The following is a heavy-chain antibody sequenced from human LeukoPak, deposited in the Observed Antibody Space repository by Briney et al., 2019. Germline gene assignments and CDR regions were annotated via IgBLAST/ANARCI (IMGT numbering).Heavy chain of an antibody. CDR1: GFTFSSYS. CDR3: ARDAGGYDFWSGYYY. CDR2: ISSSSSTI. Sequence: HAGGSLRLSCAASGFTFSSYSMNWVRQAPGKGLEWVSYISSSSSTIYYADSVKGRFTISRDNAKNSLYLQMNSLRAEDTAVYYCARDAGGYDFWSGYYYWGQGTLVTVSS. V-gene: IGHV3-48*01. D-gene: IGHD3-3*01. J-gene: IGHJ4*02.